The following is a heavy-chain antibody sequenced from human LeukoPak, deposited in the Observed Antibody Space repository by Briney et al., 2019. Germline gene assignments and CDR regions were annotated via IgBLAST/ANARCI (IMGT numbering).Heavy chain of an antibody. CDR2: IYSGGST. J-gene: IGHJ5*02. Sequence: PGGSLRLSCAASGFTVSSNYMSWVRQAPGKGLEWVSVIYSGGSTYCADSVKGRFTISRHNSKNTLYLQMNRLRAEDTAVYYCARGLIPAWFDPWGQGTLVTVSS. V-gene: IGHV3-53*04. D-gene: IGHD2-21*01. CDR1: GFTVSSNY. CDR3: ARGLIPAWFDP.